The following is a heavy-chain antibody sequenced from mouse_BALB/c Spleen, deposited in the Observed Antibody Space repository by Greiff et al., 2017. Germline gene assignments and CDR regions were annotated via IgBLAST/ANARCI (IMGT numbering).Heavy chain of an antibody. CDR1: GYTFTSYW. J-gene: IGHJ4*01. CDR2: INPSTGYT. CDR3: ARTLRRSAMDY. D-gene: IGHD1-2*01. Sequence: QVQLQQSGAELAKPGASVKMSCKASGYTFTSYWMHWVKQRPGQGLEWIGYINPSTGYTEYNQKFKDKATLTADKSSSTAYMQLSSLTSEDSAVYYCARTLRRSAMDYWGQGTSVTVSS. V-gene: IGHV1-7*01.